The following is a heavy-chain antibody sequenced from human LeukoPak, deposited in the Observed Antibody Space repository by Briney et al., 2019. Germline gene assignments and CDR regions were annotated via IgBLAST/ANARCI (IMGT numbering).Heavy chain of an antibody. Sequence: GGSLRLSCAASGFTFSNYAMSWVRQAPGKGLEWVSVTSGSGGSTYYADSVKGRFTISRDNSKNSLYLQMNSLRAEDTAVYYCARALIGYYFDYWGQGTLVTVSS. CDR2: TSGSGGST. V-gene: IGHV3-23*01. CDR3: ARALIGYYFDY. J-gene: IGHJ4*02. D-gene: IGHD2-8*01. CDR1: GFTFSNYA.